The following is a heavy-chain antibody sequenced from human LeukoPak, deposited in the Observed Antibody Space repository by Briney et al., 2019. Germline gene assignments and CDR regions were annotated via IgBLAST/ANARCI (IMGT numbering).Heavy chain of an antibody. D-gene: IGHD6-13*01. V-gene: IGHV1-69*13. CDR1: GGTFSSYA. Sequence: VASVKVSCKASGGTFSSYAISWVRQAPGQGLEWMGGIIPIFGTANYAQKFQGRVTITADESTSTAYMELSSLRSEDTAVYYCARAGIAAAGFLYYYYYYMDVWGKGTTVTVSS. J-gene: IGHJ6*03. CDR3: ARAGIAAAGFLYYYYYYMDV. CDR2: IIPIFGTA.